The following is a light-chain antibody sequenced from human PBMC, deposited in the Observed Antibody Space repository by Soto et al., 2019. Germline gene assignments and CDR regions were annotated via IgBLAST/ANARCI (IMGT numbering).Light chain of an antibody. Sequence: DIQMTQSPSSLSASVGDRVTITCRASQSISSYLNWYQQKPGKAPNLLIFASSSLQSGGPSRFSGSGSLTDFTLTIGSLQPEDFATYYCQQSYSFPWTFGQGTKVEI. V-gene: IGKV1-39*01. J-gene: IGKJ1*01. CDR2: ASS. CDR3: QQSYSFPWT. CDR1: QSISSY.